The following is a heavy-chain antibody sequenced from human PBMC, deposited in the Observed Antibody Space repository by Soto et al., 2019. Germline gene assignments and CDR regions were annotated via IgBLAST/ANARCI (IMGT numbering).Heavy chain of an antibody. CDR2: INSDGSST. D-gene: IGHD1-1*01. CDR3: ARRNNYYYYGMDI. CDR1: GFTFSSYW. V-gene: IGHV3-74*01. Sequence: PGGSLRLSCAASGFTFSSYWMHWVRQAPGKGLVWVSRINSDGSSTSYADPVKGRFTISRDNAKNTLYLQMNSLRAEDTAVYYCARRNNYYYYGMDIWGHGTTVTVSS. J-gene: IGHJ6*02.